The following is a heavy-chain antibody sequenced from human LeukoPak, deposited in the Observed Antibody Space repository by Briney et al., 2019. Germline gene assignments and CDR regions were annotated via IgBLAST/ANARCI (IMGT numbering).Heavy chain of an antibody. D-gene: IGHD5-12*01. CDR1: GYTFTGYY. V-gene: IGHV1-2*02. CDR2: INPNSGGT. Sequence: ASVKFSCEASGYTFTGYYMHWVRQAPGQGLEWMGCINPNSGGTNYAQKFQGRVTMTRDTSISASYMERSRPRADDTALYYCARDVEWLCFFDYWGQGTLVTVSS. J-gene: IGHJ4*01. CDR3: ARDVEWLCFFDY.